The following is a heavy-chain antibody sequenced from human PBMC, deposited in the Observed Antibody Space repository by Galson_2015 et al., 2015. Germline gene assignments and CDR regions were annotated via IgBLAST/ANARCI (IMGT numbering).Heavy chain of an antibody. CDR3: AKRGYCDRATCQTEFDN. D-gene: IGHD2/OR15-2a*01. J-gene: IGHJ4*02. Sequence: SLRLSCAASGFTFNTYDMNWVRQAPGKGLEWVSHISTTSRTIHYADSVQGRFTISRDNAKNSLYPQMNSLRAEDTAVYYCAKRGYCDRATCQTEFDNWGQGTLVTVSS. V-gene: IGHV3-48*01. CDR1: GFTFNTYD. CDR2: ISTTSRTI.